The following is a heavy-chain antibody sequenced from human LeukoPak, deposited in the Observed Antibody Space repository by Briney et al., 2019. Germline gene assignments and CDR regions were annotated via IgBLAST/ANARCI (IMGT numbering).Heavy chain of an antibody. CDR1: GYTFTSYG. V-gene: IGHV1-18*01. CDR2: ISAYNDYT. CDR3: ARDSEDTTMGPGY. Sequence: ASVKVSCKASGYTFTSYGISWVRQAPGQGLEWVGWISAYNDYTNYAQKLQGRVTMTTDTSTSTVYMELSSLRSEDTAVYYCARDSEDTTMGPGYWGQGTLVTVSS. J-gene: IGHJ4*02. D-gene: IGHD5-18*01.